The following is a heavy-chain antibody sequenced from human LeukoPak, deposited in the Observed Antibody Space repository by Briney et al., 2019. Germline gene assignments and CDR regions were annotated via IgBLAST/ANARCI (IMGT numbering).Heavy chain of an antibody. CDR1: GYTFTGYY. J-gene: IGHJ4*02. CDR2: INPNSGGT. CDR3: ARDRPRELSLFDY. Sequence: GASVKVSCKASGYTFTGYYMHWVRQAPGQGLEWMGWINPNSGGTNYAQKFQGRVTMTRDTSISTAYMELSRPRSDDTAVYYCARDRPRELSLFDYWGQGTLVTVSS. D-gene: IGHD1-26*01. V-gene: IGHV1-2*02.